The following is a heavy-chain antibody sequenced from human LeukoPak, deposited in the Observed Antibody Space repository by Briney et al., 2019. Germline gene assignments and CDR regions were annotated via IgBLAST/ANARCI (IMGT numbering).Heavy chain of an antibody. V-gene: IGHV1-69*13. CDR1: GGTFSSYA. CDR2: IIPIFGTA. D-gene: IGHD6-13*01. CDR3: AASQQQADAFDI. Sequence: GASVKVSCKASGGTFSSYAISWVRQAPGQGLEWMGGIIPIFGTANYAQKFQGRVTITADESTSTAYMELSSLRSEDTAVYYCAASQQQADAFDIWGQGTMVTVSS. J-gene: IGHJ3*02.